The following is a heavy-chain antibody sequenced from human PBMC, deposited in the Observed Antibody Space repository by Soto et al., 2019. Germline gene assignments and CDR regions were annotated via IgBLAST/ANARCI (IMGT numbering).Heavy chain of an antibody. Sequence: QVQLVQSGAEVKKPGSSVKISCKASGGTFRTNAFSWVRQAPGQGLEWMGGIIPIFPTPDYAQKFQGRVTITADESTTTTYMELSSLRSEDTATYCGARDKDRQQVGGNYYYSMDGWGQGTTVTVSS. D-gene: IGHD2-2*01. CDR2: IIPIFPTP. V-gene: IGHV1-69*12. CDR3: ARDKDRQQVGGNYYYSMDG. CDR1: GGTFRTNA. J-gene: IGHJ6*02.